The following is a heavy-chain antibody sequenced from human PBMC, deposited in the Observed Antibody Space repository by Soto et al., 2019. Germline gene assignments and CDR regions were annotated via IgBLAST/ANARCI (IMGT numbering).Heavy chain of an antibody. V-gene: IGHV1-69*13. D-gene: IGHD6-6*01. J-gene: IGHJ4*02. CDR3: EYSSSSRGSGYFDY. CDR1: GVAFSSDS. CDR2: IIPIFGTA. Sequence: SLKVSCKASGVAFSSDSVSWVRQAPGQGLEWMGGIIPIFGTANYAQKFQGRVTITADESTSTAYMELSSLRSEDTAVYYCEYSSSSRGSGYFDYWGQGTLVTVSS.